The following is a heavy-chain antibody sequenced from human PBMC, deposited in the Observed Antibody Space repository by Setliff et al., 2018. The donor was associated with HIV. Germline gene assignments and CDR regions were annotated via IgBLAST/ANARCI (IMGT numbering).Heavy chain of an antibody. CDR2: IYYTGST. CDR3: AKKVAGRGWFDP. Sequence: KPSETLSLTCSVSGGSINSHYWSWIRQPLGKGLEWMGNIYYTGSTKYNSSLKSRLTMSVETSKNQISLNLRSVTAADTAVYFCAKKVAGRGWFDPWGQGTLVTVSS. J-gene: IGHJ5*02. CDR1: GGSINSHY. D-gene: IGHD1-26*01. V-gene: IGHV4-59*08.